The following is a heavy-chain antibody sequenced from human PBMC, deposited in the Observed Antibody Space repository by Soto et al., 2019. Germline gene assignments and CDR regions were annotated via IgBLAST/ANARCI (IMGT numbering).Heavy chain of an antibody. CDR3: ARPGGVDYSNYMGAFDI. CDR2: IYPGDSDT. D-gene: IGHD4-4*01. Sequence: GESLKISCKGSGYSFTIYWIGWVRQMPGKGLEWMGIIYPGDSDTRYSPSFQGQVTISADKSISTAYLQWSSLKASDTAVYYCARPGGVDYSNYMGAFDIWGQGTMVTVS. V-gene: IGHV5-51*01. J-gene: IGHJ3*02. CDR1: GYSFTIYW.